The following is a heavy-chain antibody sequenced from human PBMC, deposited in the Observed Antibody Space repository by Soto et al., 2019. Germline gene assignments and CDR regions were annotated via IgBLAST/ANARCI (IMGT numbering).Heavy chain of an antibody. V-gene: IGHV1-18*01. Sequence: QVHLVQSGAEVKKPGASVKVSCKASGYSFTSYGISWVRQAPGQGLEWMGWISTDNGNTNYAYNLQGRVTMTTDTSTSTAYMELWSLRFDDTAVYYCARDVPDTALFFYYYGMDVWGQGTTVTVSS. CDR2: ISTDNGNT. CDR3: ARDVPDTALFFYYYGMDV. J-gene: IGHJ6*02. D-gene: IGHD5-18*01. CDR1: GYSFTSYG.